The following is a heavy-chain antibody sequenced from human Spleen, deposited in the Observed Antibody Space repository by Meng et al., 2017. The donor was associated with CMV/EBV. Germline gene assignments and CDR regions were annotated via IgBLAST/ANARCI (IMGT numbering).Heavy chain of an antibody. J-gene: IGHJ6*02. D-gene: IGHD3-3*01. V-gene: IGHV3-9*01. CDR2: ISWNSDMI. Sequence: LSLTCAASGFTFEDYAIHWVRQAPGKGLEWVSGISWNSDMIGYADSVKGRFTISRDNAKNSLYLQMNSLRAEDTAVYYCARDGSLEWLLPLGYYYYYGMDVWGQGTTVTVSS. CDR1: GFTFEDYA. CDR3: ARDGSLEWLLPLGYYYYYGMDV.